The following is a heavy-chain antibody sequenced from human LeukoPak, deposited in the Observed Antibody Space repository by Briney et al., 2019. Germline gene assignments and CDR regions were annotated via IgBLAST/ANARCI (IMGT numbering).Heavy chain of an antibody. V-gene: IGHV6-1*01. CDR2: TYYRSKWYN. CDR3: ARDHLYGSGIYYYYYGMYV. CDR1: GDSVSSNSAA. Sequence: SQTLSLTCAISGDSVSSNSAAWNWIRQSPSRGLEWLGRTYYRSKWYNDYAVSVKSRITINPDTSKNQFSLQLNSVTPEDTAVYYCARDHLYGSGIYYYYYGMYVWGQGTTVTVSS. J-gene: IGHJ6*02. D-gene: IGHD3-10*01.